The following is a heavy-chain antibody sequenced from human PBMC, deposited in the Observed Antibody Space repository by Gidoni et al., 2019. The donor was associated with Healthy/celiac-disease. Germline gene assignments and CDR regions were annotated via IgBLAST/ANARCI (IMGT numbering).Heavy chain of an antibody. Sequence: QVQLVQSGAEVKKPGASVKVSCKASGSTFTSYGISWVRQAPGQGLEWMGWISAYNGNTNYAKKLQGRVTMTTDTSTSTAYMERRSLRSDDTAVYYCATDNKHYYGSGSYWWGPYWGQGTLVTVSS. CDR1: GSTFTSYG. D-gene: IGHD3-10*01. V-gene: IGHV1-18*01. CDR2: ISAYNGNT. J-gene: IGHJ4*02. CDR3: ATDNKHYYGSGSYWWGPY.